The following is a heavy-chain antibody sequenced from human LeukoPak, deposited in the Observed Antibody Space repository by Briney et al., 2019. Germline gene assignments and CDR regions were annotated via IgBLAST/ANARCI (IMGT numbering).Heavy chain of an antibody. Sequence: PSETLSLTCTVSGGSISSSSYYWGWIRQPPGKGLEWIGSIYYSGSTYYNPSLKSRVTISVDTSKNQFSLKLSSVTAADTAVYYCARDGDTAPHRGQGTLVTVSS. D-gene: IGHD5-18*01. V-gene: IGHV4-39*07. CDR3: ARDGDTAPH. CDR1: GGSISSSSYY. CDR2: IYYSGST. J-gene: IGHJ4*02.